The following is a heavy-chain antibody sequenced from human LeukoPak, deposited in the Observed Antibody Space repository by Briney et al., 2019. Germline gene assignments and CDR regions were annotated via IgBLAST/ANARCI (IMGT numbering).Heavy chain of an antibody. CDR1: GGSISSSNSY. Sequence: SETLSLTCTVSGGSISSSNSYWAWIRQPPGKGLEWIGNLFYSGRTYYNPSLKSRVTFSVDTSKNQFSLNLTSVTAADTAVYYCAKNRVSDYWGQGVLVTVSS. CDR2: LFYSGRT. J-gene: IGHJ4*02. D-gene: IGHD1-14*01. V-gene: IGHV4-39*01. CDR3: AKNRVSDY.